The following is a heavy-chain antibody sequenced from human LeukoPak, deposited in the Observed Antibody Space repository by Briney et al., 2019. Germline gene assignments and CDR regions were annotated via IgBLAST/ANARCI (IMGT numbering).Heavy chain of an antibody. V-gene: IGHV4-59*01. Sequence: SETLSLTCTVSGGSISSYYWSWIRQPPGKGLEWIGYIYYSGSTNYNPSLKSRVTISVDTSKNQFSLKLSSVTAADTAVYYCARDRGRTAMDSEFDPWGQGTLVTVSS. CDR2: IYYSGST. D-gene: IGHD5-18*01. CDR3: ARDRGRTAMDSEFDP. J-gene: IGHJ5*02. CDR1: GGSISSYY.